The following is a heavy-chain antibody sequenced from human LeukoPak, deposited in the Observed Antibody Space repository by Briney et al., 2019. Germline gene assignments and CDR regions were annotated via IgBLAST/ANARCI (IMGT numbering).Heavy chain of an antibody. CDR3: AKHDYGDHDYFDY. Sequence: GGSLRLSCAASGFTFRDDAMSWVRQAPGKGLEWVSVISATGGRTYYAGSVKGRFTISRDNSKNTLYLQMNSLRAEDTAVYYCAKHDYGDHDYFDYWGQGTLVTVSS. CDR2: ISATGGRT. J-gene: IGHJ4*02. V-gene: IGHV3-23*01. D-gene: IGHD4/OR15-4a*01. CDR1: GFTFRDDA.